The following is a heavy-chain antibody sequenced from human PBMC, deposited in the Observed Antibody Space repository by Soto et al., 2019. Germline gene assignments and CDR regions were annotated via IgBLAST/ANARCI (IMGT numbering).Heavy chain of an antibody. CDR2: IKSKTDGGTT. J-gene: IGHJ4*02. CDR1: GFTFSKAW. D-gene: IGHD6-13*01. CDR3: STGTWSSWHVYYFDY. Sequence: EVQLVESGGGLVKPGGSLRLSCAASGFTFSKAWMTWVRQAPGKGLEWVGRIKSKTDGGTTDYAAPVKGRFTISRDDSKXTLYLQMNSLKAEGTAVYYCSTGTWSSWHVYYFDYWGQGTLVTVSS. V-gene: IGHV3-15*01.